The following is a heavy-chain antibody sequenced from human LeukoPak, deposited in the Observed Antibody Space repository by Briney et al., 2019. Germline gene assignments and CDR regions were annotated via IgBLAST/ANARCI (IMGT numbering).Heavy chain of an antibody. J-gene: IGHJ5*02. CDR1: GFTFSSYW. Sequence: GGSLRLSCAASGFTFSSYWMSWVRQAPGNGLEWVANIKQDGSEKYYVDSVKGRFTISRDNAKNSLYLQMNSLRAEDTAVYYCASHPGGYCSGGSCYSDWFDPWGQGTLVTVSS. CDR3: ASHPGGYCSGGSCYSDWFDP. V-gene: IGHV3-7*03. D-gene: IGHD2-15*01. CDR2: IKQDGSEK.